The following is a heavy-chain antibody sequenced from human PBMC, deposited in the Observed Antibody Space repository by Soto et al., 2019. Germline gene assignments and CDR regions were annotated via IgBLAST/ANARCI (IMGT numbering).Heavy chain of an antibody. CDR2: INGRSNYV. Sequence: EVQVVESGGGLVKPGGSLRLSCVFSGFTFSTYTMNWVRQAPGKGLEWVSSINGRSNYVYYADSVKGRFTISRDNAKISLYLQMNRRRAEDTAIYYCAREDGVVGSSSAFDHWGLGTLVTVSS. CDR3: AREDGVVGSSSAFDH. CDR1: GFTFSTYT. V-gene: IGHV3-21*01. D-gene: IGHD1-26*01. J-gene: IGHJ4*02.